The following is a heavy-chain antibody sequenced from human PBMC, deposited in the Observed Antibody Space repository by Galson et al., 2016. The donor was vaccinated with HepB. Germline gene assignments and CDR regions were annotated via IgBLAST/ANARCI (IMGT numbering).Heavy chain of an antibody. Sequence: SLRLSCSASGFTFNAHWMNWVHQAPGKGLEWVANIRGDGIVSYYAESVGGRFTISSDNAKNSLYLQMNGLRVDETAVYYCSREMTGSYFDWGQGTLVTVSS. V-gene: IGHV3-7*01. J-gene: IGHJ4*02. CDR3: SREMTGSYFD. D-gene: IGHD3-10*01. CDR1: GFTFNAHW. CDR2: IRGDGIVS.